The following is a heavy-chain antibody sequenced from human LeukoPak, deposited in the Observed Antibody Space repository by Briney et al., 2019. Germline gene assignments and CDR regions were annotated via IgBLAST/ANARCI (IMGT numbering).Heavy chain of an antibody. Sequence: GGYLSLSCAASGFTFVDYAMHWVRQAPGNGLDWVSGISWNSGSIGYADSVKGRFTISRDNAKNSPALQMHSLIAEDMALYYCAKDTGSYYYDSSGYFAFDIWGQGTMVTVSS. V-gene: IGHV3-9*03. J-gene: IGHJ3*02. CDR2: ISWNSGSI. CDR1: GFTFVDYA. CDR3: AKDTGSYYYDSSGYFAFDI. D-gene: IGHD3-22*01.